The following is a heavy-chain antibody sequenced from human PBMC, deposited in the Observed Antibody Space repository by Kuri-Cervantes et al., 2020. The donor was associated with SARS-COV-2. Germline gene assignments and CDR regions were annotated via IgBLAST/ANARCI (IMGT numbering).Heavy chain of an antibody. D-gene: IGHD6-19*01. J-gene: IGHJ3*02. CDR1: GFTFSDYY. V-gene: IGHV3-66*01. CDR2: IYSGGST. Sequence: GESLKISCAASGFTFSDYYMSWVRQAPGKGLEWVSVIYSGGSTCYADSVKGRFTISRDNSKNTLYLQMNSLRAEDTAVYYCARDRKQWLPHDAFDIWGQGTMVTVSS. CDR3: ARDRKQWLPHDAFDI.